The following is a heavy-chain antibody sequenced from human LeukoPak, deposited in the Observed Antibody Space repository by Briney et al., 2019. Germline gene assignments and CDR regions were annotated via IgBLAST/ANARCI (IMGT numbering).Heavy chain of an antibody. V-gene: IGHV3-48*03. CDR1: GFTFSSYE. D-gene: IGHD3-10*01. CDR2: ISSSGSTI. J-gene: IGHJ3*01. Sequence: PGGSLRLSCAASGFTFSSYEMNWVRQAPGKGLEWVSYISSSGSTIYYADSVKGRFTISRDNAKNSLYLQMNSLRAEDTAVYYCASPGLRGVISVIVGYYWGQGTMLTVSS. CDR3: ASPGLRGVISVIVGYY.